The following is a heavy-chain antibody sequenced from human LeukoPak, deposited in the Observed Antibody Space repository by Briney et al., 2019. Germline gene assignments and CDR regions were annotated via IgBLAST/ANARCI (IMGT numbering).Heavy chain of an antibody. V-gene: IGHV3-66*01. CDR2: IYSGGST. CDR3: ARTDSSGYYGSVDY. J-gene: IGHJ4*02. Sequence: PGGSLRLSCAASGFTVSSNYMSWVRQAPGKGLEWVSVIYSGGSTYYADSVKGRFTISRDNSKNTLYLQMNSLRAEDTAVYYCARTDSSGYYGSVDYWGQGTLVTV. CDR1: GFTVSSNY. D-gene: IGHD3-22*01.